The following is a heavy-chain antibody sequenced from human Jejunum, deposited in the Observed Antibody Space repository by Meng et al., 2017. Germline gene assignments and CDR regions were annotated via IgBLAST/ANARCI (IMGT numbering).Heavy chain of an antibody. V-gene: IGHV4-4*02. CDR3: ARAIRERYFDS. J-gene: IGHJ4*02. CDR1: GVSPTAPFD. CDR2: VWPSGAT. Sequence: LRGSGPGLAKPSGTLSRTGPVSGVSPTAPFDWTWIRQAPGKGLEWIGEVWPSGATYYNPSLSSRITISIDTSNNQFSLEVAFLTAADTAVYYCARAIRERYFDSWGQGTLVTVSS. D-gene: IGHD1-14*01.